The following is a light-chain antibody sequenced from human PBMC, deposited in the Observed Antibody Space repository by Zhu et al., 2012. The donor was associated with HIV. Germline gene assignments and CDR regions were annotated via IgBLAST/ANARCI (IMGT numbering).Light chain of an antibody. CDR3: QQRSNWPLT. CDR2: DTS. V-gene: IGKV3-11*01. Sequence: IVLTQSPATLSLSPGERATVSCRASRSVRTFLAWYQQKPGQAPRLLIYDTSKRAAGIPARFSGSGSETDFTLTISSLEPEDFALYYCQQRSNWPLTFGGGTKVGDQT. J-gene: IGKJ4*01. CDR1: RSVRTF.